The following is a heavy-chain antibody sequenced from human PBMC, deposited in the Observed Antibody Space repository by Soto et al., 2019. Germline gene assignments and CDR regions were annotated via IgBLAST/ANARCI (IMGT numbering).Heavy chain of an antibody. Sequence: GGSLRLSCAASGFTVSSNYMSWVRQAPGKGLEWVSVIYSGGSTYYADSVKGRFTISRDNSKNTLYLQMNSLRAEDTAVYYCARARNWNDVTLFDYWGQGTLVTVSS. D-gene: IGHD1-1*01. CDR2: IYSGGST. V-gene: IGHV3-66*01. J-gene: IGHJ4*02. CDR3: ARARNWNDVTLFDY. CDR1: GFTVSSNY.